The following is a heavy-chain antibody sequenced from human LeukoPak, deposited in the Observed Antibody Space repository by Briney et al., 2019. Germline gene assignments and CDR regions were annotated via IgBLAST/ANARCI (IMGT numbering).Heavy chain of an antibody. CDR1: GYIFTSYD. CDR3: ARRGSIAVAVLGY. J-gene: IGHJ4*02. Sequence: ASVKVSCKASGYIFTSYDINWVRQATGQGLEWMGWMNPNSGNTGYAQKFQGRVTMTRNTSISTAYMELSSLRSEDTAVYYCARRGSIAVAVLGYWGQGTLVTVSS. CDR2: MNPNSGNT. V-gene: IGHV1-8*01. D-gene: IGHD6-19*01.